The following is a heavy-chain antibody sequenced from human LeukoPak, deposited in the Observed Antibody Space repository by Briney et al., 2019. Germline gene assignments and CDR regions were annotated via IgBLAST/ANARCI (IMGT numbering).Heavy chain of an antibody. J-gene: IGHJ6*02. D-gene: IGHD1-1*01. CDR1: AFTFSSSW. CDR2: IKQDGSEK. V-gene: IGHV3-7*01. CDR3: ARDRNWNYYYYGMDV. Sequence: GGSLRLSCAASAFTFSSSWMSWVRQAPGKGLEWVANIKQDGSEKYYVDSVKGRFTISRDNAKNSLYLQMNSLRAEDTAVCYCARDRNWNYYYYGMDVWGQGTTVTVSS.